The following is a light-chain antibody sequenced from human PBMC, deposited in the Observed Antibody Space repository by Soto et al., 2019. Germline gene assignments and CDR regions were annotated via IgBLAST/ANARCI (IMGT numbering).Light chain of an antibody. Sequence: QRIKAQYSQPASVGDRVTISGLASQTISNYLNWYQQRPGKAPNLLISAASTLQSGVPSRFSGIGSGTEFTLTITSLHPEDFATYYCHQNYNTPQTFGQGTKVDIK. CDR2: AAS. V-gene: IGKV1-39*01. CDR1: QTISNY. CDR3: HQNYNTPQT. J-gene: IGKJ1*01.